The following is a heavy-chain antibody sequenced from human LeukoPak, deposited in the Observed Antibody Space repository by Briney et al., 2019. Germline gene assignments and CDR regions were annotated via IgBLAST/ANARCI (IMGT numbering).Heavy chain of an antibody. V-gene: IGHV3-49*04. CDR1: GITFGDYT. J-gene: IGHJ4*02. CDR3: TRPHDH. CDR2: IRSKTNGGTT. Sequence: PGGSLRLSCTASGITFGDYTVTWVRQAPGKGLEWVGFIRSKTNGGTTEYAASVKGRFTISRDDSKSIAYLQMNSLKTEDTAVYYCTRPHDHWGQGTLVTVSP.